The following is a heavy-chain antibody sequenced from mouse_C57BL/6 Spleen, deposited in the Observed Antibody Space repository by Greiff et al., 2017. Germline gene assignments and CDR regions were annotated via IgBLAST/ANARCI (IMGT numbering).Heavy chain of an antibody. V-gene: IGHV1-69*01. J-gene: IGHJ4*01. D-gene: IGHD2-10*01. CDR1: GYTFTSYW. CDR3: ARAYYQRDYYAMDY. Sequence: QVQLQQPGAELVMPGASVKLSSKASGYTFTSYWMHWVKQRPGQGLEWIGEIDPSDSYTNYNQKFKGKSTLTVDKSSSTAYMQLSSLTSEGSAVYYCARAYYQRDYYAMDYWGQGTSVTVSS. CDR2: IDPSDSYT.